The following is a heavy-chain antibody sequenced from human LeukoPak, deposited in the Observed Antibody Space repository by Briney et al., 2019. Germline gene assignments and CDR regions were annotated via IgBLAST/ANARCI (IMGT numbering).Heavy chain of an antibody. D-gene: IGHD2-15*01. J-gene: IGHJ4*02. CDR1: GFTFSNAW. CDR3: TTGRYCSGGSCYGDY. Sequence: GGSLRLSCAASGFTFSNAWMSWVRQAPGKGLEWVGRIKSKTDGGITDYAAPVKGRFTISRDDSKNTLYLQMNSLKTEDTAVYYCTTGRYCSGGSCYGDYWGQGTLVTVSS. V-gene: IGHV3-15*01. CDR2: IKSKTDGGIT.